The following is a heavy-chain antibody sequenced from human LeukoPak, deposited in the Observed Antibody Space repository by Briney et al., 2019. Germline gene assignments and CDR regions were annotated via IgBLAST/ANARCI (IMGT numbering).Heavy chain of an antibody. CDR2: IKQDGSEK. Sequence: PGGSLRLSCAASGFTFSSYWMSWVRQAPGKGLEWVANIKQDGSEKYYVDSVKGRFTISRDNAKNSLYLQMNSLRAEDTAVYYCARGLKSTGYSYGLYYFDYWGQGTLVTVSS. V-gene: IGHV3-7*01. CDR3: ARGLKSTGYSYGLYYFDY. J-gene: IGHJ4*02. D-gene: IGHD5-18*01. CDR1: GFTFSSYW.